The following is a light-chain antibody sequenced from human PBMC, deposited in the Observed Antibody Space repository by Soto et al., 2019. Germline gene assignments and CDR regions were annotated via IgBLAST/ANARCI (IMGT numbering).Light chain of an antibody. CDR1: SSDVASYNL. J-gene: IGLJ1*01. Sequence: QSVLTQPASVSGSPGQSITISCTGISSDVASYNLVSWYQLHPDKAPKLIIYEGSKRPSGVSGRFSGSQSGNTASLTISGLQAEDEADYFCSSYASSRSFVFGTGTKVTVL. V-gene: IGLV2-23*03. CDR3: SSYASSRSFV. CDR2: EGS.